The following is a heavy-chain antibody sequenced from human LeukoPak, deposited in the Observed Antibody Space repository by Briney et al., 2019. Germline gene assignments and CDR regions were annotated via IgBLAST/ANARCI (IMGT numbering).Heavy chain of an antibody. V-gene: IGHV3-30*18. Sequence: GGSLRLSCVASGFTFSSYGMHWVRQAPGKGLEWVALISCDGSNKYYADSVKGRFTISRDNSKNTLYLQMNSLRAEDTAVYSCAKSLMIVVLNSFDYWGQGTLVTVSS. CDR3: AKSLMIVVLNSFDY. D-gene: IGHD3-22*01. CDR1: GFTFSSYG. J-gene: IGHJ4*02. CDR2: ISCDGSNK.